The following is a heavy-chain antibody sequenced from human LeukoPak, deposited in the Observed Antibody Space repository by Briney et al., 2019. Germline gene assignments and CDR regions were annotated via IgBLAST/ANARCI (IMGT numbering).Heavy chain of an antibody. CDR1: GFSFGDYA. J-gene: IGHJ3*02. CDR2: IRSKTYGGTA. CDR3: VRAVEMPTVGRLDAFDI. D-gene: IGHD2-21*01. V-gene: IGHV3-49*03. Sequence: GGSLRLSCTASGFSFGDYAMTWFRQAAGKGLEWVGFIRSKTYGGTAEYAASVKGRFSISRDDFNSIAYLEMNSLKPEDAAVYFCVRAVEMPTVGRLDAFDIWGQGTMVTVSS.